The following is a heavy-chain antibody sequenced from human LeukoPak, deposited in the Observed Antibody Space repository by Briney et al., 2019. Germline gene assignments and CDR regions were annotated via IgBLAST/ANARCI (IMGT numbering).Heavy chain of an antibody. CDR2: ISWNSDII. D-gene: IGHD2-2*01. V-gene: IGHV3-9*01. J-gene: IGHJ6*02. Sequence: GRSLRLSCAASGFTFDDYAMLWVRQAPGKGLEWVSGISWNSDIIGYADSVKGRFTISRDSAKNSLYLQMNSLRPEDTAFYYCAKDIRSIVVPPDAMDVWGQGTTVTVSS. CDR1: GFTFDDYA. CDR3: AKDIRSIVVPPDAMDV.